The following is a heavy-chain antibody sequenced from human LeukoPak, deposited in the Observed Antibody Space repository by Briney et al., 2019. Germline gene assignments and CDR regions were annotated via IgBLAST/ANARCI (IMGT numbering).Heavy chain of an antibody. J-gene: IGHJ3*02. CDR2: ISYDGSNK. Sequence: GGSLRLSCAASGFTLSSYTMHWVRQAPGKGLEWVTDISYDGSNKHYADSVKGRFTISRDNSKNTLYLQMDSLRAEDTAVYYCARVRREEGDTMMYQLLYDDAFDIWGQGTMVTVSS. D-gene: IGHD2-2*02. CDR3: ARVRREEGDTMMYQLLYDDAFDI. V-gene: IGHV3-30-3*01. CDR1: GFTLSSYT.